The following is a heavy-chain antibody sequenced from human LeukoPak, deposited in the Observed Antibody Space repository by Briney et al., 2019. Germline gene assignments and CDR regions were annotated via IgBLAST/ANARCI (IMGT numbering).Heavy chain of an antibody. D-gene: IGHD6-19*01. Sequence: GGSLRLSCAASGFTFSNNWMSWVRQAPGKGLEWVANIKQDGSEMYYVDSAEGRFTISRDNAKNSLYLQMNSLRAEDTAVYYCARDSKYSSGWYDAFDIWGLGTMVTVSS. CDR3: ARDSKYSSGWYDAFDI. CDR1: GFTFSNNW. CDR2: IKQDGSEM. V-gene: IGHV3-7*01. J-gene: IGHJ3*02.